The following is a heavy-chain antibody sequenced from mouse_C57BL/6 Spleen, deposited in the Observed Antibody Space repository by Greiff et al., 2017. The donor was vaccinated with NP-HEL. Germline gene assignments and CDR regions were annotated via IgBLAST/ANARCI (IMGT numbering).Heavy chain of an antibody. CDR3: AREELTGEAY. D-gene: IGHD4-1*01. Sequence: EVQLQQSGPELVKPGASVKISCKASGYTFTDYYMNWVKQSHGKSLEWIGDINPNNGGTSYNQKFKGKATLTVDKSSSTAYMELRSLTSEDSAVYYCAREELTGEAYWGQGTLVTVSA. J-gene: IGHJ3*01. CDR1: GYTFTDYY. V-gene: IGHV1-26*01. CDR2: INPNNGGT.